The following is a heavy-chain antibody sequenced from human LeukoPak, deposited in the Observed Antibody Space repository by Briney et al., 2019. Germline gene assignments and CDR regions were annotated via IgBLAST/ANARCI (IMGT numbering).Heavy chain of an antibody. Sequence: SGPALVKPTQTLTLTCTFSGFSLTTTGMCVGWIRQPPGKALEWLARIDWDDDKYYNTSLKNRLTVSKDTSKNQVILTMTDMDPVDTATYYCARMRRGVLAVSGLRWRYYMDVWGKGTLVTVSS. CDR3: ARMRRGVLAVSGLRWRYYMDV. V-gene: IGHV2-70*11. J-gene: IGHJ6*03. D-gene: IGHD6-19*01. CDR2: IDWDDDK. CDR1: GFSLTTTGMC.